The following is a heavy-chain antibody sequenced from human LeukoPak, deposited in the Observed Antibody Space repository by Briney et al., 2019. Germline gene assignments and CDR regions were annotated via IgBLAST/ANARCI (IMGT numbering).Heavy chain of an antibody. CDR3: AKDQQGLYYYYYYMDV. CDR1: GFTFSSYG. CDR2: IRYDGSNK. D-gene: IGHD1/OR15-1a*01. Sequence: GGSLRLSCAASGFTFSSYGMHWVRQAPGKGLEWVAFIRYDGSNKYYADSVKGRFTISRDNSKNTLYLQMNSLRAEDTAVYYCAKDQQGLYYYYYYMDVWGKGTTVTVSS. J-gene: IGHJ6*03. V-gene: IGHV3-30*02.